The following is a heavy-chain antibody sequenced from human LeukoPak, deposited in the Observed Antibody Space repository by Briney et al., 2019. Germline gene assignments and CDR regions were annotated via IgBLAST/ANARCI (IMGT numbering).Heavy chain of an antibody. Sequence: GGSLRLSCAASEFSVGSNYMTWVRQAPGKGLAWVSLIYSGGSTYYADSVKGRFTISRDNSKNTLYLQMNSLRAEDTALYYCARDVVGYYDSSGYYLSASDIWGQGTMVTVSS. CDR2: IYSGGST. CDR1: EFSVGSNY. V-gene: IGHV3-66*01. J-gene: IGHJ3*02. D-gene: IGHD3-22*01. CDR3: ARDVVGYYDSSGYYLSASDI.